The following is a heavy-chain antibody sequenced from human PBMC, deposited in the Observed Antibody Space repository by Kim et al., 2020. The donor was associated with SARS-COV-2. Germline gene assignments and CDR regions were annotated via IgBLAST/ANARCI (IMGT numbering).Heavy chain of an antibody. V-gene: IGHV1-69*13. CDR1: GGTFSSYA. J-gene: IGHJ6*02. CDR2: IIPIFGTA. D-gene: IGHD3-22*01. CDR3: ARSGAYDSSGPSYYYYGMEV. Sequence: SVKVSCKASGGTFSSYAISWVRQAPGQGLEWMGGIIPIFGTANYAQKFQGRVTITADESTSTAYMELSSLRSEDTAVYYCARSGAYDSSGPSYYYYGMEVWGQGTTVTVSS.